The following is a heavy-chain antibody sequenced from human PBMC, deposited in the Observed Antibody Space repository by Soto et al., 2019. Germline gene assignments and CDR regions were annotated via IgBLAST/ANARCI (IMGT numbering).Heavy chain of an antibody. Sequence: QVQLVESGGGVVQPGTSVRLTCAASGFTFSEYGMHWVRQAPGKGLEWMAVIWFDGSHKFYSDSVKGRLTISRDNAKNTVNLAVNDLRPEDTAVYHCVRGQAVSGTGYNYYGLDVWGQGTTVTVSS. CDR3: VRGQAVSGTGYNYYGLDV. J-gene: IGHJ6*02. D-gene: IGHD6-19*01. CDR2: IWFDGSHK. CDR1: GFTFSEYG. V-gene: IGHV3-33*01.